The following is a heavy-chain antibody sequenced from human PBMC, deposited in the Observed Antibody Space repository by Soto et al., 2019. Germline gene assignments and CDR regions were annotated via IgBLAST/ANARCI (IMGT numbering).Heavy chain of an antibody. CDR2: IVPLFRTT. V-gene: IGHV1-69*06. Sequence: ASAKVSCKTSGGTFSSYAISWVRQAPGQGLEWMGGIVPLFRTTNYAQKFQGRVTITADTSTYTVYMELSGLRSGDTAVYYCATGGYSSTCYSFMGWYHYAMDVWGQGTTVTVSS. CDR3: ATGGYSSTCYSFMGWYHYAMDV. J-gene: IGHJ6*02. CDR1: GGTFSSYA. D-gene: IGHD5-12*01.